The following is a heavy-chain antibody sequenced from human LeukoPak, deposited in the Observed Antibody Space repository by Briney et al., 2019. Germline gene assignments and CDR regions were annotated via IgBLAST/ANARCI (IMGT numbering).Heavy chain of an antibody. D-gene: IGHD6-13*01. J-gene: IGHJ4*02. Sequence: SETLSLTCTVSGVSISSYYWSWIRQPPGKGLEWIGYISYSGSTNYNPSLKSRVTMSLDTSKNQFSLRLSSVTATDTAVYYCARYSSSWSPFDYWGQGTLVTVSS. CDR1: GVSISSYY. CDR2: ISYSGST. V-gene: IGHV4-59*08. CDR3: ARYSSSWSPFDY.